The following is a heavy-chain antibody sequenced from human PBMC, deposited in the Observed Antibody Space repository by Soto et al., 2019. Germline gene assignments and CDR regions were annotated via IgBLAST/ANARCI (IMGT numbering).Heavy chain of an antibody. D-gene: IGHD6-13*01. CDR2: ISYDGSNK. CDR3: ARDLTAAAAEDYDYYYGMDV. J-gene: IGHJ6*02. CDR1: GFTFSSYA. V-gene: IGHV3-30-3*01. Sequence: QVQLVESGGGVVQPGRSLRLSCAASGFTFSSYAMHWVRQAPGKGLEWVAVISYDGSNKYYADSVKGRFTISRDNSKNTLYLQMNSLRAEDTAVYYCARDLTAAAAEDYDYYYGMDVWGQGTTVTVSS.